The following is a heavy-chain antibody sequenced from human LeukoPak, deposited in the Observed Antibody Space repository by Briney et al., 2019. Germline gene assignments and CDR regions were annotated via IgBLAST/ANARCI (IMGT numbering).Heavy chain of an antibody. V-gene: IGHV3-23*01. D-gene: IGHD3-22*01. CDR3: ARVGDSSGYYYERKRYYYGMDV. CDR2: INVNGDTK. J-gene: IGHJ6*02. Sequence: GGSLRLSCAVSGFSVSSYGMSWVRQAPGRGLEWISAINVNGDTKYYADSVRGRFIISRDNSKNTLYLQMNSLRAEDTAVYYCARVGDSSGYYYERKRYYYGMDVWGQGTTVTVSS. CDR1: GFSVSSYG.